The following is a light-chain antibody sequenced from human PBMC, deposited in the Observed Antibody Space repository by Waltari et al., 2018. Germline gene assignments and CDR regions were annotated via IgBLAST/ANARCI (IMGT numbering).Light chain of an antibody. Sequence: DILMTQSPSSLSASVGDRITITCRAGQSISIFLNWYHQKPGKAPKLLISDASTLQSGVPSRFSGSGSGTDFTLTISRLEPEDFAVYYCQQYATSPITFGQGTRLEIK. CDR1: QSISIF. CDR2: DAS. J-gene: IGKJ5*01. V-gene: IGKV1-39*01. CDR3: QQYATSPIT.